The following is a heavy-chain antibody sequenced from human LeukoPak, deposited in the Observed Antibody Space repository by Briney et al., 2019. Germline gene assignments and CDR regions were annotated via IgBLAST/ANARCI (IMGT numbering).Heavy chain of an antibody. Sequence: PSETLSLTCTVSGGSISSYYWSWIRQPPGKGLEWIGYIYYSGSTYYNPSLKSRVTISVDTSKNQFSLKLSSVTAADTAVYYCARDLVSYGSGSRDYWGQGTLVTVSS. D-gene: IGHD3-10*01. CDR2: IYYSGST. J-gene: IGHJ4*02. CDR3: ARDLVSYGSGSRDY. V-gene: IGHV4-59*12. CDR1: GGSISSYY.